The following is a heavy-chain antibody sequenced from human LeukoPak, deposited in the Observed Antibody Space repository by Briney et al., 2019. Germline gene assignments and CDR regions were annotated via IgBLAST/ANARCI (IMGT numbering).Heavy chain of an antibody. CDR2: INHSGST. V-gene: IGHV4-34*01. CDR1: GGSFSGYY. J-gene: IGHJ4*02. Sequence: SETLSLTCAVYGGSFSGYYWSWIRQPPGKGLEWIGEINHSGSTNYNPSLKSRVSMPGDTSKNQVSLKLRSVTAADTAVYYCARDPTTVTTIFDSWGQGTLVTVSS. D-gene: IGHD4-17*01. CDR3: ARDPTTVTTIFDS.